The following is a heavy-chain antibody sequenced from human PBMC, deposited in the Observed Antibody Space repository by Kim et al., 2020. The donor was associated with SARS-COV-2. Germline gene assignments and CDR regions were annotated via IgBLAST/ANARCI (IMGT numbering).Heavy chain of an antibody. D-gene: IGHD6-19*01. J-gene: IGHJ4*02. V-gene: IGHV4-61*01. CDR3: MRDQDNSGRVN. CDR1: GDSVSSTTSY. Sequence: SETLSLICTVSGDSVSSTTSYWSWIRQAPGEGLEWIAYIVGSGRTKYNPSLMSRVSISQDTSKNQFFLNFDAVTAADTAIYYCMRDQDNSGRVNWGQGTL. CDR2: IVGSGRT.